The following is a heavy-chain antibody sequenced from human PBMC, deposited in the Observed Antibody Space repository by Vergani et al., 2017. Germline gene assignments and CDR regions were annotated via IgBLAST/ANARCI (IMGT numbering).Heavy chain of an antibody. Sequence: EVQLLESGGGLVQPGGSLRLSCAASGFTFSSYAMSWFRQAPGKGLEWVSAISGSGGSTYYADSVKGRFTISRDNSKTTLYLQMNSLRAEDTAVYYCAKTXTVTYSSSWYAGDDAFDIWGQGTMVTVSS. CDR2: ISGSGGST. CDR3: AKTXTVTYSSSWYAGDDAFDI. V-gene: IGHV3-23*01. J-gene: IGHJ3*02. CDR1: GFTFSSYA. D-gene: IGHD6-13*01.